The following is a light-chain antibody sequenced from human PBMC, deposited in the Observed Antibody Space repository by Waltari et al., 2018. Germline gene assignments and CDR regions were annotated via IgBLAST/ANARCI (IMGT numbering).Light chain of an antibody. CDR3: MQPLQSPHT. CDR1: QSLLHTNGYEY. V-gene: IGKV2-28*01. Sequence: DIVMTQSPLSLSVTPGEPASIPCRSSQSLLHTNGYEYLDWYVQKPGQSPQLLIYLGSNRASGVPERLSGSGSGTDFTLRISRVEAEDVGLYYCMQPLQSPHTFGQGTRLHIK. CDR2: LGS. J-gene: IGKJ2*01.